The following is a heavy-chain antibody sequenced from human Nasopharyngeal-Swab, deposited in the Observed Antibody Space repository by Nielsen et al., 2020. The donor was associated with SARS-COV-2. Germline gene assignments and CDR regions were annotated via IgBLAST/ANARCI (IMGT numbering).Heavy chain of an antibody. D-gene: IGHD3-9*01. CDR2: ITSIGGYI. Sequence: GEPLKISCAASGFPFSNYTMTWVRQAPGKGLEWVSSITSIGGYIHYADSVKGHFTISRDDAKNSLYLQMNRLRVEDTAVYYCARDGGLTGFNFWGQGTLVTVSS. J-gene: IGHJ4*02. CDR3: ARDGGLTGFNF. CDR1: GFPFSNYT. V-gene: IGHV3-21*01.